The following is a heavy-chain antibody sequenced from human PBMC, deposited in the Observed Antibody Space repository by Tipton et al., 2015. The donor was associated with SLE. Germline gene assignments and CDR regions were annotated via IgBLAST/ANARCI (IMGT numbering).Heavy chain of an antibody. V-gene: IGHV1-18*01. CDR2: ISTDNSNT. J-gene: IGHJ6*02. Sequence: QLVQSGAEVKKPGASVKVSCKASAYTSTTFGISWVRQAPGQGLEWMGWISTDNSNTNYAQNLQGRVTMTTDTSTRIAYMELRSLRSEDTAVYYCARDYSGSYYGMDVWGQGTTVTVSS. CDR3: ARDYSGSYYGMDV. D-gene: IGHD1-26*01. CDR1: AYTSTTFG.